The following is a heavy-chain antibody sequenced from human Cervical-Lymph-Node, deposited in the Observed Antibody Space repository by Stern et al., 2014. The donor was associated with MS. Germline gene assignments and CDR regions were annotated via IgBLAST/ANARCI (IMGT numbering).Heavy chain of an antibody. Sequence: EVQLVESGAEVKKPGESLKISCKGSGYSFTSHWIGWGRQMPGKGLAWMGMIYPGDSDTRYSPSFQGQVTLCAHKSISTAYLQWSSLKASDTAIYYCARHQTDYKGRDYYYYGMDVWGQGTTVTVSS. D-gene: IGHD4-11*01. CDR2: IYPGDSDT. CDR3: ARHQTDYKGRDYYYYGMDV. J-gene: IGHJ6*02. V-gene: IGHV5-51*01. CDR1: GYSFTSHW.